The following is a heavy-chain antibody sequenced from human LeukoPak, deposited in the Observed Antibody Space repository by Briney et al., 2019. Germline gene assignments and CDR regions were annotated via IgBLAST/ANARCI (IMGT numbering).Heavy chain of an antibody. D-gene: IGHD6-13*01. V-gene: IGHV3-30*02. CDR1: GFTFSSYG. J-gene: IGHJ4*02. CDR3: AKTLPQRVAAAGTDY. Sequence: QPGGSLRLSCAASGFTFSSYGMHWVRQAPGKGLEWVAFIRYDGSNKYYADSVKGRFTISRDNSKNTLYLQMNSLRAEDTAVYYCAKTLPQRVAAAGTDYWGQGTLVTVSS. CDR2: IRYDGSNK.